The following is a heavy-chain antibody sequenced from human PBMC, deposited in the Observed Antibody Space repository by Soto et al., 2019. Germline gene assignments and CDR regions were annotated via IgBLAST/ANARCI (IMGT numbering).Heavy chain of an antibody. Sequence: SETLSLTCAVYGGSFSGYYWSWIRQPPGKGLEWIGEINHSGSNNYNPSPKRRVSITVDTSKNQFSLKLSSVTAADTAVYYCARIPSPGIAVAGKIPYYFDYWGQGTLVTVSS. CDR1: GGSFSGYY. D-gene: IGHD6-19*01. CDR2: INHSGSN. V-gene: IGHV4-34*01. J-gene: IGHJ4*02. CDR3: ARIPSPGIAVAGKIPYYFDY.